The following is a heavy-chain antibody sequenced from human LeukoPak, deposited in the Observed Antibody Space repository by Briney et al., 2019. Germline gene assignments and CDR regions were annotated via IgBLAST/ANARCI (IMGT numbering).Heavy chain of an antibody. D-gene: IGHD3-10*01. J-gene: IGHJ5*02. V-gene: IGHV3-15*01. CDR2: IKSKTDGGTT. CDR3: TTDPLVTTMVRGVRRATQYNWFDP. CDR1: GFTFSNAW. Sequence: GGSLRLSCAASGFTFSNAWMSWVRQAPGKGLEWVGRIKSKTDGGTTDYAAPVKGRFTISRDDSKNTLYLQMNSLKTEDTAVYYCTTDPLVTTMVRGVRRATQYNWFDPWGQGTLVTVSS.